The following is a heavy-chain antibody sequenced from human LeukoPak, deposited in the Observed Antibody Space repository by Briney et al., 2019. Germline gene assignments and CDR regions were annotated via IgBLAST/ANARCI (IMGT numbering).Heavy chain of an antibody. CDR1: GFTVSSNY. V-gene: IGHV3-53*04. D-gene: IGHD3-3*01. Sequence: GGSLRLSCAASGFTVSSNYMSWVRQAPGKGLEWVSVIYSGGSTYYADSVKGRFTISRHNSKNTLYLQMNSLRAEDTAVYYCARVNDFWSGYYAYYYYYGMDVWGQGTTVTVSS. CDR3: ARVNDFWSGYYAYYYYYGMDV. CDR2: IYSGGST. J-gene: IGHJ6*02.